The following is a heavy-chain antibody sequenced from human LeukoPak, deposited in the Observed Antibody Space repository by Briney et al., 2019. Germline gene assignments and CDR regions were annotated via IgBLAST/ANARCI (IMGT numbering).Heavy chain of an antibody. CDR1: GFTFSSYS. D-gene: IGHD6-13*01. CDR3: ARNPIAYYYYMDV. V-gene: IGHV3-48*01. J-gene: IGHJ6*03. CDR2: ISSSSSTI. Sequence: GGSLRLSCAASGFTFSSYSMNWVRQAPGKGLEWVSYISSSSSTIYYADSVKGRFTISRDNAKNSLYLQMNSLRAEDTAVYYCARNPIAYYYYMDVWGKGTTVTVSS.